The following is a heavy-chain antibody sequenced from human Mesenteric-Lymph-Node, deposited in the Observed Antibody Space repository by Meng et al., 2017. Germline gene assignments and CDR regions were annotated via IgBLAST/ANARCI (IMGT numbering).Heavy chain of an antibody. CDR2: INPNSGGT. J-gene: IGHJ4*02. V-gene: IGHV1-2*06. CDR3: ARLYYYGSGSYYKHSETYPYYFDY. Sequence: ASVKVSCKASGYTFTGYYMHWVRQAPGQGLEWMGRINPNSGGTNYAQKFQGRVTMTRDTSISTAYMELSRLRSDDTAVYYCARLYYYGSGSYYKHSETYPYYFDYWGQGTLVTVSS. D-gene: IGHD3-10*01. CDR1: GYTFTGYY.